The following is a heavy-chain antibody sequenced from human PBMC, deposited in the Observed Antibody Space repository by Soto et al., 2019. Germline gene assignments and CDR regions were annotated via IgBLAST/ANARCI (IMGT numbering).Heavy chain of an antibody. CDR3: AHRLGDPLAGHYYFDY. Sequence: QITLKESGPTLVKPTQTLTLTCTFSGFSLNTRGVGVGWIRQPPGKALEWLALISWDGEKRYSPSLKSRLTSTKDTSENQVVLTMTNLEPMDTAKCYWAHRLGDPLAGHYYFDYGGQGTLVTVSS. V-gene: IGHV2-5*02. J-gene: IGHJ4*02. CDR1: GFSLNTRGVG. CDR2: ISWDGEK. D-gene: IGHD6-19*01.